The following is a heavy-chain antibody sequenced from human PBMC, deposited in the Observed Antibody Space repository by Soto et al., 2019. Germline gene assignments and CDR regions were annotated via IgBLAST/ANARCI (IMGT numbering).Heavy chain of an antibody. CDR2: IYYSGST. CDR1: GGSIRSGDYY. CDR3: ARDHLELHSYYYYGMDV. V-gene: IGHV4-30-4*01. J-gene: IGHJ6*02. Sequence: LCGGSIRSGDYYWSWIRQPPGKGLEWIGYIYYSGSTYYNPSLKSRVTISVDTSKNQFSLKLSSVTAADTAVYYCARDHLELHSYYYYGMDVWGQGTTVTVSS. D-gene: IGHD1-7*01.